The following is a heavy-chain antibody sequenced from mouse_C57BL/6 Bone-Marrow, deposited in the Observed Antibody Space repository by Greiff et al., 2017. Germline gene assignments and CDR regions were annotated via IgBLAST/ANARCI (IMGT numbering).Heavy chain of an antibody. D-gene: IGHD2-1*01. CDR1: GYTFTDYY. J-gene: IGHJ4*01. Sequence: EVQLQQSGPELVKPGASVKISCKASGYTFTDYYMNWVKQSHGKSLEWIGDINPNNGGTSYNQKFKGKATLTVDKSSSTAYMELRSLTSADSAVYDCASYYGNYTGNYYAMDYWGQGTSVTVSS. V-gene: IGHV1-26*01. CDR3: ASYYGNYTGNYYAMDY. CDR2: INPNNGGT.